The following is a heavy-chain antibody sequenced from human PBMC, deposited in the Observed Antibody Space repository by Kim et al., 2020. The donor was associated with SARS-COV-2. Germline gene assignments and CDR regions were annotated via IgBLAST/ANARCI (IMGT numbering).Heavy chain of an antibody. V-gene: IGHV3-30*18. CDR2: ISYDGSNK. D-gene: IGHD3-3*01. J-gene: IGHJ5*02. Sequence: GGSLRLSCAASGFTFSSYGMHWVRQAPGKGLEWVAVISYDGSNKYYADSVKGRFTISRDNSKNTLYLQMNSLRAEDTAVYYCAKDYDFWSGSLWFDPWGQGTLVTVSS. CDR1: GFTFSSYG. CDR3: AKDYDFWSGSLWFDP.